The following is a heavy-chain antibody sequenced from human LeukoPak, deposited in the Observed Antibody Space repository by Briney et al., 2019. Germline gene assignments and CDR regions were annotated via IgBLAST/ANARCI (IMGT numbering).Heavy chain of an antibody. CDR2: IWYDGSNK. D-gene: IGHD3-3*01. CDR3: ARDRGVDYFDY. J-gene: IGHJ4*02. Sequence: PGGSLRLSCAVSGFTVRSNYMSWVRQAPGKGLEWVAVIWYDGSNKYYADSVRGRFTFSRDNSKNTLYLQMNSLRAEDTAVYYCARDRGVDYFDYWGQGTLVTVSS. V-gene: IGHV3-33*08. CDR1: GFTVRSNY.